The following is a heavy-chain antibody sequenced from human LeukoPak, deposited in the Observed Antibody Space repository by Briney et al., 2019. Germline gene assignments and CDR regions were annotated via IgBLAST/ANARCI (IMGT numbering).Heavy chain of an antibody. V-gene: IGHV3-30*09. CDR2: ISYDGSSK. CDR3: ARTFYSEGSANYYFDY. Sequence: PGRSLRLSCAASEFIFTSYAMHWVRQAAGKGLEWVAVISYDGSSKSYAGSVRGRFAISRDNSKNTLYLQMNSLRAEDTAVYYCARTFYSEGSANYYFDYWGQGTLVSVSS. CDR1: EFIFTSYA. D-gene: IGHD3-22*01. J-gene: IGHJ4*02.